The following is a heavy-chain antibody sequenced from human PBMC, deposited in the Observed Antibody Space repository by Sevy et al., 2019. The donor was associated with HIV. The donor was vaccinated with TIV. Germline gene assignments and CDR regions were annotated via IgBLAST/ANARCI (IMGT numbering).Heavy chain of an antibody. J-gene: IGHJ4*02. CDR1: GGSISNYY. Sequence: SETLSLTCSVSGGSISNYYWSWMRQPAGKGLEWIGRIYSSGSTNYNPSLKSRVTMSVDTSKNQFSLNLGSVTAADTAVYYCVGRGRSYFGYWGQGTLVTVSS. CDR2: IYSSGST. CDR3: VGRGRSYFGY. V-gene: IGHV4-4*07.